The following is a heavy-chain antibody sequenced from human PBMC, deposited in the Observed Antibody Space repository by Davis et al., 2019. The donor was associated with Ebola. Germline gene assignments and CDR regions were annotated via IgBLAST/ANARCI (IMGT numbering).Heavy chain of an antibody. V-gene: IGHV1-69*13. CDR3: ARGPRPATADYFDY. D-gene: IGHD2-2*01. Sequence: SVKVSCKASGGTFSSYAISWVRQAPGQGLEWMGGIIPIFGTANYAQKFQGRVTITADESTSTAYMELSSLRSEDTAVYYCARGPRPATADYFDYWGQGTLVTVSS. CDR1: GGTFSSYA. CDR2: IIPIFGTA. J-gene: IGHJ4*02.